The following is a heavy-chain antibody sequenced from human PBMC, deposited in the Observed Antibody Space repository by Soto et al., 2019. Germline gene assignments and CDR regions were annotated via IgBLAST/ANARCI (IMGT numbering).Heavy chain of an antibody. CDR3: ASSGGNDFWSGYYYNWFDP. J-gene: IGHJ5*02. CDR1: GGSVSSGSYY. D-gene: IGHD3-3*01. Sequence: SETLSLTCTVSGGSVSSGSYYWSWIRQPPGKGLEWIGYVYYSGSTNYNPSLKSRVTISVDTSKNQFSLKLSSVTAADTAVYYCASSGGNDFWSGYYYNWFDPWGQGTLVTVSS. CDR2: VYYSGST. V-gene: IGHV4-61*01.